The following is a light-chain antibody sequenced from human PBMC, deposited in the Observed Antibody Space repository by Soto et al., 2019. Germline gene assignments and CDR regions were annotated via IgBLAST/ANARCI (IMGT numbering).Light chain of an antibody. Sequence: EIVLTQSPGTLSLSPGERATLSCRASQSVSSNYLAWYQKKAGQAPRLLISGASIRATGVPDRFSASGSGTDFALTITRLEPEDFALYYCQQYDALPLTFGGGTKVDIK. J-gene: IGKJ4*01. CDR2: GAS. V-gene: IGKV3-20*01. CDR1: QSVSSNY. CDR3: QQYDALPLT.